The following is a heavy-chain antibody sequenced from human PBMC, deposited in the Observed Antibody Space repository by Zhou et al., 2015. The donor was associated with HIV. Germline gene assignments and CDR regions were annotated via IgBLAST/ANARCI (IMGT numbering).Heavy chain of an antibody. Sequence: QVLLVQSGAEVKKPGSSVKVSCEASGGTFSNYAVSWVRQAPGQRPEWMGWMNTNGGQTGYAQKFQGRVTMTRDTSINTAYMELSGLTSEDTAIYYCTRGRWEVPDAYWGQGSLVTVSP. CDR1: GGTFSNYA. V-gene: IGHV1-8*02. J-gene: IGHJ4*02. D-gene: IGHD1-26*01. CDR2: MNTNGGQT. CDR3: TRGRWEVPDAY.